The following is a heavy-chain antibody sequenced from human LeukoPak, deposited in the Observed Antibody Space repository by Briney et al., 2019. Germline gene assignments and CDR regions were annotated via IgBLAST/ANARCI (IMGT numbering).Heavy chain of an antibody. J-gene: IGHJ4*02. Sequence: GGSLRLSCAASGFTVSSNYMSSVRQAPGKGLEWVSTIYGGGTTYYADSVKGRFTISRDNSKNTLYIQMNSLRAEDTDVYYCARANSWNRFDYWGQGTLVTVSS. D-gene: IGHD1-1*01. V-gene: IGHV3-53*01. CDR1: GFTVSSNY. CDR3: ARANSWNRFDY. CDR2: IYGGGTT.